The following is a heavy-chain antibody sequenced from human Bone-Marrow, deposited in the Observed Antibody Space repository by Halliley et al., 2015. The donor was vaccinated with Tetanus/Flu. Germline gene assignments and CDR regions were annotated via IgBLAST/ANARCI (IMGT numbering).Heavy chain of an antibody. Sequence: SLRLSCVGSGFTFNKYWIHWVRQVPGKGLVWVSRINGDGSTTTYAGSAKGRFTISRDNAYNTVYLQMNSLRAEDAAVYYCAREGGLEEFDVWGLGATVSVSS. CDR1: GFTFNKYW. V-gene: IGHV3-74*01. J-gene: IGHJ6*02. CDR3: AREGGLEEFDV. CDR2: INGDGSTT.